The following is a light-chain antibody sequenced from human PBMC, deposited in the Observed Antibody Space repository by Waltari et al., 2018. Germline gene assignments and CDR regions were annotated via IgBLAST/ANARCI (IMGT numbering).Light chain of an antibody. Sequence: DIQLTQSPSFLSASVGDRVPITCRASQDISSSLVWYQQKPGKAPKLLTYDASTFQTGVPSRFSGSGSGTEFTLTISSLQPEDLATYYCQQLKSFPPVTFGQGTRLDIK. J-gene: IGKJ5*01. CDR2: DAS. CDR1: QDISSS. CDR3: QQLKSFPPVT. V-gene: IGKV1-9*01.